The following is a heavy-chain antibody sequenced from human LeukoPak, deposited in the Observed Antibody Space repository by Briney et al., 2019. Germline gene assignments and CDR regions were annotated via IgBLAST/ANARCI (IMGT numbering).Heavy chain of an antibody. CDR3: ARVSHKGLVVVADDY. Sequence: EASVKVSCKASGYTFTSYYMHWVRQAPGQGLEWMGRINPNSGGTNYAQRFQGRVTMTRDTSISTAYMELSRLTSDDTAVYYCARVSHKGLVVVADDYWGQGILVTVSS. CDR1: GYTFTSYY. D-gene: IGHD2-15*01. CDR2: INPNSGGT. V-gene: IGHV1-2*06. J-gene: IGHJ4*02.